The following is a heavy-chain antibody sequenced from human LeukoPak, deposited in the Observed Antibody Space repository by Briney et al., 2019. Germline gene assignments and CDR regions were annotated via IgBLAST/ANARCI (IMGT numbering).Heavy chain of an antibody. J-gene: IGHJ4*02. CDR2: IIPIFGTA. Sequence: SVKVSCKASGYTFTSYAMHWVRQAPGQRLEWMGGIIPIFGTANYAQKFQGRVTITADESTSTAYMELSSLRSEDTAVYYCARAPWTHLYYFDYWGQGTLVTVSS. CDR3: ARAPWTHLYYFDY. V-gene: IGHV1-69*13. CDR1: GYTFTSYA. D-gene: IGHD1-1*01.